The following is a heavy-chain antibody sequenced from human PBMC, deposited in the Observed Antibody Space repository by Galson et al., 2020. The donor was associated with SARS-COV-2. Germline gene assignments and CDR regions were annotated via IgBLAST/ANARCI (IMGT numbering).Heavy chain of an antibody. CDR2: ISPNGGT. Sequence: ASETLSLTCTVSGGSVSSHYWSWIRQPAGKGLEWIGRISPNGGTSYNPSVKSRVTMSIDTSKKQFSLSLMSVTAADTAIYYCAREGDISGYLGTRVYFPLDYWGKGALVTISS. J-gene: IGHJ4*02. CDR3: AREGDISGYLGTRVYFPLDY. D-gene: IGHD3-22*01. CDR1: GGSVSSHY. V-gene: IGHV4-4*07.